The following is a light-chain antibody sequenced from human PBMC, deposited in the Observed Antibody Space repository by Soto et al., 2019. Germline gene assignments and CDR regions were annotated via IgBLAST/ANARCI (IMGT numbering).Light chain of an antibody. V-gene: IGKV3-15*01. Sequence: EIVMTQSPANLSVSPGERATLSCRASQSVSSDLAWYQQKPGQAPRLLIYGASTRATGIPARFSGSGSGTEFTLTISSLQSEVFAVYYCQHYNTRPQYDFGQGTEVDI. CDR3: QHYNTRPQYD. CDR2: GAS. J-gene: IGKJ2*01. CDR1: QSVSSD.